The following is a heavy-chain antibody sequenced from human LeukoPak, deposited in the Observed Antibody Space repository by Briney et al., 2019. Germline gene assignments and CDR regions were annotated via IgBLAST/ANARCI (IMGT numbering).Heavy chain of an antibody. Sequence: ASVKVSCKASGGTFSSYPINWVRQATGQGLEWMGWMNPTSGNTGSAQKFQGRVSMTRNNPIGTAYMELRSLRSDDTAVYYCASGSGFRFDYWGQGTLVTVSS. J-gene: IGHJ4*02. V-gene: IGHV1-8*01. CDR3: ASGSGFRFDY. CDR1: GGTFSSYP. D-gene: IGHD5-12*01. CDR2: MNPTSGNT.